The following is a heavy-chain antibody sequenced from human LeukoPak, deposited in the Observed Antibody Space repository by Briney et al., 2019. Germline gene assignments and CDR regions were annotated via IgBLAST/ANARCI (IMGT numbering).Heavy chain of an antibody. CDR1: GYSISSGYY. CDR3: ARRERITIFGVVIIGVIDY. V-gene: IGHV4-38-2*01. Sequence: SETLSLTCAVSGYSISSGYYWGWIRQPPGKGLEWIGSIYHSGSTYYNPSLKSRVTTSVDTSKNQFSLKLSSVTAADTAVYYCARRERITIFGVVIIGVIDYWGQGTLVTVSS. J-gene: IGHJ4*02. D-gene: IGHD3-3*01. CDR2: IYHSGST.